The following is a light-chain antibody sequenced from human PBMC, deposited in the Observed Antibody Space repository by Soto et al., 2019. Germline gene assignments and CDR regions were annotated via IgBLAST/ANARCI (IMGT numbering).Light chain of an antibody. CDR3: SSYAGSTNFV. V-gene: IGLV2-8*01. CDR1: SSDVGGYNY. J-gene: IGLJ2*01. Sequence: QSVLTQPPSASGSPGQSVTISCTGTSSDVGGYNYVSWYQQHPGKAPKLMIYEVSKRPSGVPDRFSGSKSGNTASLTVSGLQAEDEADYYCSSYAGSTNFVFGGGTKLTVL. CDR2: EVS.